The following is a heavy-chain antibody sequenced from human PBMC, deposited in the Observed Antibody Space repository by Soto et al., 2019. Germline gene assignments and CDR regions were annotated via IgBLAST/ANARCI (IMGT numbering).Heavy chain of an antibody. CDR1: GYTFTSYD. J-gene: IGHJ5*02. D-gene: IGHD3-22*01. CDR2: MNPNSGNT. V-gene: IGHV1-8*01. Sequence: ASVKVSCKASGYTFTSYDINWVRQATGQGLEWMGWMNPNSGNTGYAQKFQGRVTMTRNTSISTAYMELSSLRSEDTAVYYCASFQNYYDSSGYPNWFDPWGQGTLVTVS. CDR3: ASFQNYYDSSGYPNWFDP.